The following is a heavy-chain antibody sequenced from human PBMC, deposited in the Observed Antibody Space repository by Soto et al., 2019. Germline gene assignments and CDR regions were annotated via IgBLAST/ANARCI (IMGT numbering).Heavy chain of an antibody. D-gene: IGHD6-19*01. CDR3: ARVGVYSSGWTPSDYYYYSGMDV. Sequence: SQTLSLTCAISGDSVSSNSAAWNWIRQSPSRGLEWLGRTYYRSKWYNDYAVSVKSRITINPDTSKNQFSLQLNSVTPEDTAVYYCARVGVYSSGWTPSDYYYYSGMDVWGQGTTVTVSS. J-gene: IGHJ6*02. V-gene: IGHV6-1*01. CDR1: GDSVSSNSAA. CDR2: TYYRSKWYN.